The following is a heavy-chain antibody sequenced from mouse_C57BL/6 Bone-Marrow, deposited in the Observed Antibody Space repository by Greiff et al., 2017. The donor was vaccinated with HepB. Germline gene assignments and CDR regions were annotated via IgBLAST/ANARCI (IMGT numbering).Heavy chain of an antibody. CDR3: ARGAVFTTALEGDY. Sequence: VQLQQPGAELVRPGTSVKLSCKASGYTFTSYWMHWVKQRPGQGLEWIGVIDPSDSYTNYNQKFKGKATLTVDTSSSTAYMQLSSLPSEDSAVYYCARGAVFTTALEGDYGDQGTTLTVSS. CDR2: IDPSDSYT. CDR1: GYTFTSYW. J-gene: IGHJ2*01. V-gene: IGHV1-59*01. D-gene: IGHD1-2*01.